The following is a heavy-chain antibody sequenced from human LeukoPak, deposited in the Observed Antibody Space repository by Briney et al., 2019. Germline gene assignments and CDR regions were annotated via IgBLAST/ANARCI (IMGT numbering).Heavy chain of an antibody. CDR1: GYTFTGNY. Sequence: GASVKVSCKASGYTFTGNYMHWGRHAPAQGLEWMGWINPNSGGTNYAQKFQGRVTMTRDTSISTAYMELSRLRSDDTAVYYCAREPERSPYYYYGMDVWGQGTTVTVSS. CDR3: AREPERSPYYYYGMDV. V-gene: IGHV1-2*02. J-gene: IGHJ6*02. D-gene: IGHD1-1*01. CDR2: INPNSGGT.